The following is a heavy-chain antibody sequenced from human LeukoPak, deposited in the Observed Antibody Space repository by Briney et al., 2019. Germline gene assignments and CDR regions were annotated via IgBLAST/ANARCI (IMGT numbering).Heavy chain of an antibody. Sequence: SETLSLTCTVSGGSISSSSYYWGWIRQPPGKGLEWIGSIYYSGSTYYNPSLKSRVTISVDTSKNQFSLKLSSVTAADTAVYYCARDQGRVYSGGSGSDAFDIWGQGTMVTVSS. CDR3: ARDQGRVYSGGSGSDAFDI. D-gene: IGHD2-15*01. J-gene: IGHJ3*02. CDR1: GGSISSSSYY. CDR2: IYYSGST. V-gene: IGHV4-39*07.